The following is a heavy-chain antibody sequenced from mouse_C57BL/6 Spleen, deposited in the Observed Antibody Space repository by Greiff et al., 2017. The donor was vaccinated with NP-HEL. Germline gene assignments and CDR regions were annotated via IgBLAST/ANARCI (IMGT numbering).Heavy chain of an antibody. CDR3: ARANWDPYYAMDY. CDR2: IWGVGST. J-gene: IGHJ4*01. V-gene: IGHV2-6*01. D-gene: IGHD4-1*01. Sequence: VQGVESGPGLVAPSQCLSITCTVSGFSLTSYGVDWVRQSPGKGLEWLGVIWGVGSTNYNSALKSRLSISKDNSKSQVFLKMNSLQTDDTAMYYCARANWDPYYAMDYWGQGTSVTVSS. CDR1: GFSLTSYG.